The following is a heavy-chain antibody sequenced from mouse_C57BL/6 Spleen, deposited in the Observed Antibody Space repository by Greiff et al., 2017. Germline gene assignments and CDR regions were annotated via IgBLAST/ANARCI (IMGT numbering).Heavy chain of an antibody. J-gene: IGHJ3*01. Sequence: VQLQQPGAELVKPGASVKLSCKASGYTFTSYWMHWVKQRPGQGLEWIGMIHPNSGSTNYNEKFKSKATLTVDKSSSTAYMQLSSLASEDSAVYYCARPYGSSYFFAYWGQGTLVTVSA. V-gene: IGHV1-64*01. D-gene: IGHD1-1*01. CDR1: GYTFTSYW. CDR2: IHPNSGST. CDR3: ARPYGSSYFFAY.